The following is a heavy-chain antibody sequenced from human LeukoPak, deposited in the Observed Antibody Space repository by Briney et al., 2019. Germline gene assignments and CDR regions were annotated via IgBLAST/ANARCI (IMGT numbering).Heavy chain of an antibody. CDR1: AFSFSNYN. CDR2: ISSTSSYT. Sequence: GGSLRLSCAASAFSFSNYNMNWVRQAPGKGLEWVSSISSTSSYTYYADSVKGRFTISRDNAKHSLYLQMNSLRAEDTAVHYCARGAEIVVVTAIHYWGQGTLVTVSS. D-gene: IGHD2-21*02. CDR3: ARGAEIVVVTAIHY. V-gene: IGHV3-21*01. J-gene: IGHJ4*02.